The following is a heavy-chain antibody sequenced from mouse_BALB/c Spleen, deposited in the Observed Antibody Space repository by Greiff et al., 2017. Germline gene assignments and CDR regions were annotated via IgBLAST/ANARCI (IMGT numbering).Heavy chain of an antibody. J-gene: IGHJ2*01. V-gene: IGHV5-17*02. CDR1: GFTFSSFG. CDR3: ARGGNSFDY. Sequence: EVNVVESGGGLVQPGGSRKLSCAASGFTFSSFGMHWVRQAPEKGLEWVAYISSGSSTIYYADTVKGRFTISRDNPKNTLFLQMTSLRSEDTAMYYCARGGNSFDYWGQGTTLTVSS. CDR2: ISSGSSTI.